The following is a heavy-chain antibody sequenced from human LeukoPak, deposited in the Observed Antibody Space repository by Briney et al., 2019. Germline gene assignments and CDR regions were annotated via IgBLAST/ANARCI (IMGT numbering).Heavy chain of an antibody. V-gene: IGHV3-7*03. CDR1: GFTFSSYW. CDR2: IKQDGSEK. D-gene: IGHD2-2*01. CDR3: AKGGGYCSSTSCSPSDNWFDP. Sequence: GGSLRLSCAASGFTFSSYWMSWVRQAPGKGLEWVANIKQDGSEKYYVDSVKGRFTISRDNAKNTLYLQMNSLRAEDTAVYYCAKGGGYCSSTSCSPSDNWFDPWGQGTLVTVSS. J-gene: IGHJ5*02.